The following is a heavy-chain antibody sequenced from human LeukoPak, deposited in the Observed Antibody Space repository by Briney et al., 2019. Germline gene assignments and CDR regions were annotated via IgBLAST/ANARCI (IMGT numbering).Heavy chain of an antibody. V-gene: IGHV3-21*01. Sequence: GGSLRLSCAASGFTFSSYSMNWVRQAPGKGLEWVSSISSSSSYIYYAGSVKGRFTISRDNAKNSLYLQMNSLRAEDTAVYYCARDVSMTGIWGQGTMVTVSS. J-gene: IGHJ3*02. D-gene: IGHD2-21*01. CDR2: ISSSSSYI. CDR1: GFTFSSYS. CDR3: ARDVSMTGI.